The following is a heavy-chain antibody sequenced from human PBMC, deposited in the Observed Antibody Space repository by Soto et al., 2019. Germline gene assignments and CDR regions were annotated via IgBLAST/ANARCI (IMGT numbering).Heavy chain of an antibody. D-gene: IGHD2-21*02. J-gene: IGHJ6*02. CDR2: IIPIFGTA. Sequence: SVKVSCKASGGTFSSYAISWVRQAPGQGLEWMGGIIPIFGTANYAQKFQGRVTITADESTSTAYMELSSLRSEDTAVYYCASNQVATRVMMTYYYYGMDVWGQGTTVTVS. V-gene: IGHV1-69*13. CDR1: GGTFSSYA. CDR3: ASNQVATRVMMTYYYYGMDV.